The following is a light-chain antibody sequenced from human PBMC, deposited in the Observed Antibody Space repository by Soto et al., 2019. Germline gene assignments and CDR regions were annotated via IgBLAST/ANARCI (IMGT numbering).Light chain of an antibody. V-gene: IGKV1-5*01. J-gene: IGKJ4*01. CDR1: QSISSW. Sequence: DIQMTQSPSTLSASVEDRVTITCRASQSISSWLAWYQQKPGKAPKLLIYDASSLESGVPSRFSGSGSGTEVSLTISSLPPDDVATYYCQQYNRYLTFGGGTKVEIK. CDR2: DAS. CDR3: QQYNRYLT.